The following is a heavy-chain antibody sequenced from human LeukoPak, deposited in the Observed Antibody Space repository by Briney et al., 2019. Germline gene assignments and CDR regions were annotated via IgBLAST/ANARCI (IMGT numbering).Heavy chain of an antibody. V-gene: IGHV4-61*02. J-gene: IGHJ4*02. CDR1: GGSISSGSYY. CDR3: ARGHVWGNSRFDY. Sequence: SETLSLTCTVSGGSISSGSYYWSWIRQPAGKGLEWIGRIYISGSTTYNPSLRSRVTISVDTSKNQFSLTVTSVTAADTAVYYCARGHVWGNSRFDYWGQGTLVTVSS. CDR2: IYISGST. D-gene: IGHD3-16*01.